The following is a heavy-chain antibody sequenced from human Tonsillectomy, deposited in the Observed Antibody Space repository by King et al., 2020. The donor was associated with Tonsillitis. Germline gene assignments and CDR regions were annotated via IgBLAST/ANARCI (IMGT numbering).Heavy chain of an antibody. V-gene: IGHV3-7*01. D-gene: IGHD2-2*01. Sequence: VQLVESGGGLVQPGGSLRLSCAASGFTFSRYWMSWVRQAPGKGLEWVANIKLDGNEKYYVDSVKGRFTISRDNAKNSLYLQMNSLRAEDTAVYYCAREYCSSTSCYFLDYWGQGTLVTVSS. CDR1: GFTFSRYW. CDR3: AREYCSSTSCYFLDY. J-gene: IGHJ4*02. CDR2: IKLDGNEK.